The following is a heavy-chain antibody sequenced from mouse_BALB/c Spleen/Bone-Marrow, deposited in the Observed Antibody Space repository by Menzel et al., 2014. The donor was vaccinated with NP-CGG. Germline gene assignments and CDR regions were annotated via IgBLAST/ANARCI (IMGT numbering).Heavy chain of an antibody. D-gene: IGHD2-4*01. J-gene: IGHJ2*01. CDR3: XXEXXDYDWKDX. CDR1: GYTFTSYW. V-gene: IGHV1S81*02. Sequence: QVQLQQSGAELVKPGASVKLSCKASGYTFTSYWMHWVKQRPGQGLEWIGEINPSNGRTNYNEKFKSKATLTVDKSSSTAYMQLSXLXXXDSAXXXXXXEXXDYDWKDXWGXGTTLTVSS. CDR2: INPSNGRT.